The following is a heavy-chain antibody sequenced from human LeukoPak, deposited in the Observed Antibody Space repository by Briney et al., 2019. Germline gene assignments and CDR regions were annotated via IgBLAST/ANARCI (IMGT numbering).Heavy chain of an antibody. CDR2: ISGNVGST. CDR1: GFTFSSYS. CDR3: AKDYMSDY. V-gene: IGHV3-23*01. Sequence: GGSLRLSCAASGFTFSSYSMTWVRQAPGEGLEWVSVISGNVGSTHYADSVKGRFTISRDNSKNTLFLQMNGLRAEDTAVYYCAKDYMSDYWGQGTLVTVSS. J-gene: IGHJ4*02. D-gene: IGHD2-2*02.